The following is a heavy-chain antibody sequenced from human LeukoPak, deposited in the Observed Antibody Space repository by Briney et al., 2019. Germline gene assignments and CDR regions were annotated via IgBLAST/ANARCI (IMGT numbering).Heavy chain of an antibody. CDR3: AKGVRQQLDPFDY. Sequence: GRSLRLSCAASGFTFSSYAMHWVRQAPGKGLEWVAVISYDGSNKYYADSVKGRFTISRDNSKNTLYLQMNSLRAEDTAVYYCAKGVRQQLDPFDYWGQGTLVTVSS. D-gene: IGHD6-13*01. V-gene: IGHV3-30-3*01. CDR2: ISYDGSNK. CDR1: GFTFSSYA. J-gene: IGHJ4*02.